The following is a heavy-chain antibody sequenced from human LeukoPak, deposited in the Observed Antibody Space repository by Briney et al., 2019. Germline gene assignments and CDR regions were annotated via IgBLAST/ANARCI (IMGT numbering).Heavy chain of an antibody. Sequence: GGSLRLSCAASGFTFSNYWMSWVRQAPGKGLEWVASIKQDGSEKHYVDPVKGRFTISRDNAKNSLYLQMNSPRADDTAVYYCARLYSSSVNFWGQGTMVTVSS. CDR1: GFTFSNYW. J-gene: IGHJ4*02. V-gene: IGHV3-7*01. D-gene: IGHD6-13*01. CDR2: IKQDGSEK. CDR3: ARLYSSSVNF.